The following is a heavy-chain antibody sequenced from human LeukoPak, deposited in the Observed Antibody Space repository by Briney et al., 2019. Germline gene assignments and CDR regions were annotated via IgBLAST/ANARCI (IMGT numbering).Heavy chain of an antibody. Sequence: SETLSLTCTVSGGSISSYSSNWIRQPAGKGLEWIGRIYTSGSTNYNPSLKSRVTMSIDTSKNQFSLRLSSVTAADTAVYYCARGLPYGSEYFDYWGQGTLVTFSS. J-gene: IGHJ4*02. V-gene: IGHV4-4*07. D-gene: IGHD3-10*01. CDR3: ARGLPYGSEYFDY. CDR2: IYTSGST. CDR1: GGSISSYS.